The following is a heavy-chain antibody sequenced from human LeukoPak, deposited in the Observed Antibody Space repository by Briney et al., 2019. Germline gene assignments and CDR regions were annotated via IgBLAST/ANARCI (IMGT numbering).Heavy chain of an antibody. CDR1: GNSITSDF. J-gene: IGHJ4*02. V-gene: IGHV4-59*08. D-gene: IGHD2-21*01. CDR3: ARLDCLSDECYNY. Sequence: SETLSLTCIVSGNSITSDFWSWLRQSPGKGLEWLGYINYSGRSEYDPSLKSRVTISVDRSRKRVSLKMRSVTAADTAVYYCARLDCLSDECYNYWAVGALVTVSS. CDR2: INYSGRS.